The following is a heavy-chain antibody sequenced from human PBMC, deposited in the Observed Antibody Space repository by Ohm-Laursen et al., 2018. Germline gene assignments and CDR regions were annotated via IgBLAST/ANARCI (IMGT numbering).Heavy chain of an antibody. CDR3: AKGGYSSGWYFNWFDP. D-gene: IGHD6-19*01. J-gene: IGHJ5*02. CDR2: ISWNSGSI. Sequence: SLRLSCAASGFTFDDYAMHWVRQAPGKGLEWVSGISWNSGSIGYADSVKGRFTISRDNAKNSLYLQMYSLRAEDTALYYCAKGGYSSGWYFNWFDPWGQGTLVTVSS. CDR1: GFTFDDYA. V-gene: IGHV3-9*01.